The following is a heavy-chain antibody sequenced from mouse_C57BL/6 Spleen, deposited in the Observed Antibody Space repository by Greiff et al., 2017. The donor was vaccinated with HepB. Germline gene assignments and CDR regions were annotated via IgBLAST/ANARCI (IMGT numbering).Heavy chain of an antibody. CDR2: IYPGSGST. CDR3: ARRRGTPRYFDV. Sequence: QVQLQQPGAELVKPGASVKMSCQASGYTFTSSWITWVKQRPGQGLEWIGDIYPGSGSTNYNEKFKSKATLTVDTSSSTAYMQLSSLTSEDSAVYYCARRRGTPRYFDVWGTGTTVTVSS. J-gene: IGHJ1*03. V-gene: IGHV1-55*01. CDR1: GYTFTSSW.